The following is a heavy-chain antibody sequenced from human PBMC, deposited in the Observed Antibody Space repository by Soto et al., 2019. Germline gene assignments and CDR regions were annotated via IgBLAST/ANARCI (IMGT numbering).Heavy chain of an antibody. J-gene: IGHJ5*02. CDR2: MNPNSGNT. D-gene: IGHD3-22*01. V-gene: IGHV1-8*01. CDR1: GYTFTSYD. CDR3: ARGPSSILVVITTEQWFDP. Sequence: ASVKVSCKASGYTFTSYDINWVRQATGQGLEWMGWMNPNSGNTGYAQKFQGRVTMTRNTSISTAYMELSSLRSEDTAVYYCARGPSSILVVITTEQWFDPWGQGTLVTVSS.